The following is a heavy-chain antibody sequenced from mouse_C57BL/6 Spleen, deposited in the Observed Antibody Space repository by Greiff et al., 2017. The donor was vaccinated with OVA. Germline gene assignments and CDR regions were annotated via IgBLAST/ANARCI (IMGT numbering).Heavy chain of an antibody. D-gene: IGHD1-1*01. V-gene: IGHV5-6*01. CDR3: ARPGYGSSYDWYFDV. CDR2: ISSGGSYT. CDR1: GFTFSSYG. J-gene: IGHJ1*03. Sequence: DVQLVESGGDLVKPGGSLKLSCAASGFTFSSYGMSWVRQTPDKRLEWVATISSGGSYTYYTDSVKGRFTISRDNAKNTLYMQMSRLKSDDTAMYYCARPGYGSSYDWYFDVWGTGTTVTVSS.